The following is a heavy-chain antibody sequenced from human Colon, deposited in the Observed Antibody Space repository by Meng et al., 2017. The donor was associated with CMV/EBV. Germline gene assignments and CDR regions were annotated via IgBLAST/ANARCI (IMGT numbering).Heavy chain of an antibody. J-gene: IGHJ5*02. V-gene: IGHV4-39*01. Sequence: ESGPEQVKPSETLSLTCTVSGDSISSFYYWGWIRQPPGRGLEWIGSVHYTGSTYYSPSLKSRVTVSVDTSKNQFSLRLTSVTAADTAVYYCARPFPSWQSPRLDPFGAWGQGTLVTVSS. CDR2: VHYTGST. CDR1: GDSISSFYY. CDR3: ARPFPSWQSPRLDPFGA. D-gene: IGHD6-19*01.